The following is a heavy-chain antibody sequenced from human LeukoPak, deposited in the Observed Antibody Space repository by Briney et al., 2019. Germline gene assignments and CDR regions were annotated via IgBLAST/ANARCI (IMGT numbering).Heavy chain of an antibody. V-gene: IGHV4-39*01. CDR1: GGSISSSTYY. J-gene: IGHJ4*02. D-gene: IGHD2-2*01. Sequence: SETLSLTCTVSGGSISSSTYYWGWIRQPPGKGLEWIGSIYYSGSTYYNPSLKSRLTISVDTSKNQFSLKLSSVTAADTAVYYCARHRCSSTSCYDYFDYWGQGTLVTVSS. CDR3: ARHRCSSTSCYDYFDY. CDR2: IYYSGST.